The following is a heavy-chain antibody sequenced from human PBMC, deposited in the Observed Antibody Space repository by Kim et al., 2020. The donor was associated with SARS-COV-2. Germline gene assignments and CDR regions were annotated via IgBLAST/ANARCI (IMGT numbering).Heavy chain of an antibody. V-gene: IGHV4-39*06. J-gene: IGHJ5*02. Sequence: KSRVTISVDTSKNQFALKLSSVTAADTAVYYCARVDGITMVRGVLNWFDPWGQGTLVTVSS. CDR3: ARVDGITMVRGVLNWFDP. D-gene: IGHD3-10*01.